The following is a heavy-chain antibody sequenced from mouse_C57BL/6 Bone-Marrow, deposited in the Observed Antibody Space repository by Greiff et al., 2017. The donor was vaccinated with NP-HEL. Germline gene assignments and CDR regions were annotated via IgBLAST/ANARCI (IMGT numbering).Heavy chain of an antibody. D-gene: IGHD2-1*01. J-gene: IGHJ4*01. CDR1: GFNITDYS. V-gene: IGHV14-1*01. CDR3: ATPVYYGNPCYAMDY. CDR2: IDPEDGDI. Sequence: VQLQQSGAELVRPGASVKLSCTASGFNITDYSMHWVKQRPEQGLEWIGRIDPEDGDIEYAPKFKGKATMTADTSSNTAYMQLSSLTSEDTAVYYWATPVYYGNPCYAMDYWGQGTSVTVSS.